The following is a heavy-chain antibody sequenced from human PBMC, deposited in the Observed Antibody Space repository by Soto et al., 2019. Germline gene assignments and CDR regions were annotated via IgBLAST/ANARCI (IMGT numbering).Heavy chain of an antibody. CDR2: ILNSGTT. CDR3: ARDLGL. J-gene: IGHJ4*02. V-gene: IGHV4-61*01. Sequence: KASETLSLTCTVSGGSVSSGTHYWNWFRQPPGKGLEWIGSILNSGTTSYNPSLEIRVTVSKDTPKNQFSLKLTSVTAADTAVYYCARDLGLWGQGTLVTVSS. D-gene: IGHD3-10*01. CDR1: GGSVSSGTHY.